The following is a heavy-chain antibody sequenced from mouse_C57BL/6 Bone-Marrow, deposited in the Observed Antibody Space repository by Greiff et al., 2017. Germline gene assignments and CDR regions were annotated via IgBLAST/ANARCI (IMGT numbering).Heavy chain of an antibody. Sequence: EVKVEESGGGLVQPGGSLSLSCAASGFTFTDYYMSWVRQPPGKALEWLGFIRNKANGYTTEYSASVKGRFTISRDNSQSILYLQMNALRAEDSATYYCARSGSLYAMDYWGQGTSVTVSS. V-gene: IGHV7-3*01. CDR1: GFTFTDYY. CDR2: IRNKANGYTT. CDR3: ARSGSLYAMDY. D-gene: IGHD1-1*01. J-gene: IGHJ4*01.